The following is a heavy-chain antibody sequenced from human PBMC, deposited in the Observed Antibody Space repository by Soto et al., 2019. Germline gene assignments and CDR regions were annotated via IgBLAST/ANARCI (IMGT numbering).Heavy chain of an antibody. Sequence: ASVKVSCKASGYTFTSYAMHWVRQAPGQRLEWMGWINAGNGNTKYSQKFQGRVTITRDTSTSTAYMELRSLRSDDTAVYYCARDFVNMYSSSWSGLDYWGQGTLVTVSS. J-gene: IGHJ4*02. V-gene: IGHV1-3*01. CDR1: GYTFTSYA. CDR3: ARDFVNMYSSSWSGLDY. CDR2: INAGNGNT. D-gene: IGHD6-13*01.